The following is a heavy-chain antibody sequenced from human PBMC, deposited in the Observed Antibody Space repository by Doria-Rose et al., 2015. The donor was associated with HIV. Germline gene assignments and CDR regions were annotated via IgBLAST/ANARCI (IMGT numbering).Heavy chain of an antibody. Sequence: ASGFTFSRHWMSWVRRAPGKGLEWVANINQDGSEKYYVDSVKGRFTISRDNAKNSLYLQMNSLRADDTAVYYCARVWARVMDVWGQGTTLTVSS. CDR1: GFTFSRHW. J-gene: IGHJ6*02. CDR2: INQDGSEK. V-gene: IGHV3-7*01. D-gene: IGHD3-16*01. CDR3: ARVWARVMDV.